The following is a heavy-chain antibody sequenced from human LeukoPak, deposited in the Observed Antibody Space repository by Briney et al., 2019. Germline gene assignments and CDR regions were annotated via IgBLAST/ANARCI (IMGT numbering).Heavy chain of an antibody. D-gene: IGHD2-2*01. Sequence: ASVKVSCKASAYTFTDYYMHWVRQAPGQGLEWMGWINPNSGGTKYAQKFQGRVTMTRDTSISTAYMELSRLRSDDTAVYYCAIDAGQDIVVVPALNGMDVWGQGTTVTVSS. CDR1: AYTFTDYY. J-gene: IGHJ6*02. V-gene: IGHV1-2*02. CDR2: INPNSGGT. CDR3: AIDAGQDIVVVPALNGMDV.